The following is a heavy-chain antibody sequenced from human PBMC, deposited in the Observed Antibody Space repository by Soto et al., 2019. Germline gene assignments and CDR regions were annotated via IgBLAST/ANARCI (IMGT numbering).Heavy chain of an antibody. CDR2: IYSGGST. J-gene: IGHJ2*01. CDR1: GFTVSSNY. Sequence: EVQLVESGGGLVQPGGSLRLSCAASGFTVSSNYMSWIRQAPGKGLEWVSVIYSGGSTYYADSVKVRFTIARDNSKNSLYLQMNSLRGEERAVYYCARAGPVEYRSSSDERYFDLWGSGTLVTVSS. CDR3: ARAGPVEYRSSSDERYFDL. D-gene: IGHD6-6*01. V-gene: IGHV3-66*01.